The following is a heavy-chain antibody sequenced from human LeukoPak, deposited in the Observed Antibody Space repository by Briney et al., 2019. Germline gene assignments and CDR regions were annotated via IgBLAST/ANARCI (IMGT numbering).Heavy chain of an antibody. V-gene: IGHV1-18*01. CDR3: ARVVGSIFGVVISLDYYYGMDV. CDR1: GYTFTSYG. J-gene: IGHJ6*02. CDR2: ISAYNGNT. Sequence: GASVKVSCKASGYTFTSYGISWVRQAPGQGLEWMGWISAYNGNTNYAQKLQGRVTMTTDTSTSTAYMELRSLRSDDTAVYYCARVVGSIFGVVISLDYYYGMDVWGQGTTVTVSS. D-gene: IGHD3-3*01.